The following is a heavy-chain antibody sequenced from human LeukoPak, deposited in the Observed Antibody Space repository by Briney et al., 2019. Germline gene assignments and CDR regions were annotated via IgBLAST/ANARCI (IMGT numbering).Heavy chain of an antibody. CDR2: FSGNGGGS. V-gene: IGHV3-23*01. J-gene: IGHJ4*02. Sequence: GGSLRLFCAASGFPFSIYALSWVRQSPGKGLEWVSAFSGNGGGSAYADSGEWRFTISRENSKNTLYLKMNRLRAEDTAVYDCAKGRGVTFFGVAEVGFNFDFWGQGTLVTVSS. D-gene: IGHD3-3*01. CDR3: AKGRGVTFFGVAEVGFNFDF. CDR1: GFPFSIYA.